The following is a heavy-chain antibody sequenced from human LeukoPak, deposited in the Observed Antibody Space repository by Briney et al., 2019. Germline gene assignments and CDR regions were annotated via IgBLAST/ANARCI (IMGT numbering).Heavy chain of an antibody. CDR2: ISYDGSNE. Sequence: GGSLRLSCAASGFTFSSYVTHWVRQAPGKGLEWVAIISYDGSNEYYADSVKGRFTISRDNSKNTLYLQMNSLRAADTAVYYCARVSIAARRGGGFDYWGQGTLVTVSS. D-gene: IGHD6-6*01. V-gene: IGHV3-30*04. CDR1: GFTFSSYV. J-gene: IGHJ4*02. CDR3: ARVSIAARRGGGFDY.